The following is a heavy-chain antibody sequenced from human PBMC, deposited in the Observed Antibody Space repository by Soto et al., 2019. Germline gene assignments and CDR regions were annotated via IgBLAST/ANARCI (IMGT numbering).Heavy chain of an antibody. CDR3: ARAPKVSGSAQTRPDF. J-gene: IGHJ4*02. CDR2: ISPSGTT. Sequence: LSLTCSLYSGSLSGYYWSWIRQPPGKGLEWIGEISPSGTTNYSPSLKSRVSISVDTSKNQFSLNLTSLTAADTAVYYCARAPKVSGSAQTRPDFWGQGSLVTV. D-gene: IGHD6-6*01. V-gene: IGHV4-34*01. CDR1: SGSLSGYY.